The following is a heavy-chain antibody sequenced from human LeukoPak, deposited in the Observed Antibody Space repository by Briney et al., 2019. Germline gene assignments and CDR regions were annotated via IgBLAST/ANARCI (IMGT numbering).Heavy chain of an antibody. Sequence: PSETLSLTCTVSGGSISSYYWNWIRQPPGKGLEWIGYIYYSGSTNYNPSLKSRVTISVDTSKNQFSLKLSSATAADTAVYYCARSMGATTVPSFVWGQGTLVTVSS. CDR3: ARSMGATTVPSFV. CDR1: GGSISSYY. J-gene: IGHJ4*02. D-gene: IGHD1-26*01. CDR2: IYYSGST. V-gene: IGHV4-59*08.